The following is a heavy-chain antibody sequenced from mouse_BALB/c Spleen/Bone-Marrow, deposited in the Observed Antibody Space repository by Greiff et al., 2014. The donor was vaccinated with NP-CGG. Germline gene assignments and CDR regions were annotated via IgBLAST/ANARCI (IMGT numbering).Heavy chain of an antibody. V-gene: IGHV1S29*02. CDR2: IYPYNGGT. CDR3: AREGGYYDAMDY. Sequence: EVQLQQSGPELVKPGASVKISCKASGYTFTDYNMQWVKQSHGKSLEWIGYIYPYNGGTGYNQKFRSKATLTVDSSSSTAYMELRSLTSEDAAVYYWAREGGYYDAMDYWGQGTSVTVSS. J-gene: IGHJ4*01. D-gene: IGHD2-2*01. CDR1: GYTFTDYN.